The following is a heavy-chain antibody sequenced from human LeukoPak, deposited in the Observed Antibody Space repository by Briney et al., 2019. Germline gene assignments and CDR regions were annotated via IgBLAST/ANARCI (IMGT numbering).Heavy chain of an antibody. Sequence: GGSLRLSCAASGFTFSSYAMSWVRQAPGKGLEWVSGISWNSGSIGYADSVKGRFTISRDNAKNSLYLQMNSLRAEDTALYYCARIAAAFDYRGQGTLVTVSS. V-gene: IGHV3-9*01. CDR3: ARIAAAFDY. CDR1: GFTFSSYA. J-gene: IGHJ4*02. CDR2: ISWNSGSI. D-gene: IGHD6-13*01.